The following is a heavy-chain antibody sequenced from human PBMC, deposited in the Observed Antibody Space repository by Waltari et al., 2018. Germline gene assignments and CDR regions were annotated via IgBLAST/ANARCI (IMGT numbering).Heavy chain of an antibody. D-gene: IGHD3-3*01. CDR1: GFTFTNHG. Sequence: QVQLVESGGGVVQSGRSLRLSCVGSGFTFTNHGMNWVRQAPGKGLEWVVVRGYDGSNKNYVDSVKGRFTISRDNSKNTMYLEMNRLRAEDTAVYFCARGDGGSGLGASDIWGQGTMVTVSS. CDR2: RGYDGSNK. V-gene: IGHV3-33*01. J-gene: IGHJ3*02. CDR3: ARGDGGSGLGASDI.